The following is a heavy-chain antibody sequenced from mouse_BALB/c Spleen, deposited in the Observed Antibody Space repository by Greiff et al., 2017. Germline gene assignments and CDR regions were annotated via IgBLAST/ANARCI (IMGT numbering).Heavy chain of an antibody. Sequence: EGKVVESGGGLVQPGGSRKLSCAASGFTFSDYGMAWVRQAPGKGPEWVAFISNLAYSIYYADTVTGRFTISRENAKNTLYLEMSSLRSEDTAMYYCATYYDYDGFAYWGQGTLVTVSA. V-gene: IGHV5-15*02. CDR3: ATYYDYDGFAY. J-gene: IGHJ3*01. CDR1: GFTFSDYG. CDR2: ISNLAYSI. D-gene: IGHD2-4*01.